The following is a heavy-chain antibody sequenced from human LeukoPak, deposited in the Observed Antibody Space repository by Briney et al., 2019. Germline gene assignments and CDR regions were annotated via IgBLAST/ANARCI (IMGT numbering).Heavy chain of an antibody. CDR2: IYYNDDK. CDR3: AHRSKPDYDFWSGYFDY. D-gene: IGHD3-3*01. CDR1: GFSLSTSGVG. V-gene: IGHV2-5*01. J-gene: IGHJ4*02. Sequence: SGPTLVKPTQTLTLTCTFSGFSLSTSGVGVGWIRQPPGKALEWLALIYYNDDKRYSPSLKSRLTITKDTSKNQVVLTMTNMDPVDTATYYCAHRSKPDYDFWSGYFDYWGQGTLVTVSS.